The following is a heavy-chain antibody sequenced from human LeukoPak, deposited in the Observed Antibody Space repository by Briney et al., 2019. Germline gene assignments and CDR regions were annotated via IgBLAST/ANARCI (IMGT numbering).Heavy chain of an antibody. D-gene: IGHD1-26*01. Sequence: GGSLRLSCAASGFTFSSYAMSWVRQAPGKGLEWVSAISGSGGSTYYADSVKGRFTISRDNSKNTLYLQMSSLRAEDTAVYYCAKILGSYGEFDYWGQGTLATVSS. V-gene: IGHV3-23*01. J-gene: IGHJ4*02. CDR3: AKILGSYGEFDY. CDR1: GFTFSSYA. CDR2: ISGSGGST.